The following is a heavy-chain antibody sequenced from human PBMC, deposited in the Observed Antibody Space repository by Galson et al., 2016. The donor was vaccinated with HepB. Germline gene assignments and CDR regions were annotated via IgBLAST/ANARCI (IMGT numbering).Heavy chain of an antibody. Sequence: QSGAEVKKPGESLKISCKGSGYTFTNYWIGWVRQMPGKGLEWMGITYPGDSDTRYNPSFQGQATISADTSSSTAYLQWRSLKASDTGMYYCGRHGGVASAGSGEYNWFGPWGQGTLVTVSS. CDR3: GRHGGVASAGSGEYNWFGP. J-gene: IGHJ5*02. CDR1: GYTFTNYW. CDR2: TYPGDSDT. D-gene: IGHD3-16*01. V-gene: IGHV5-51*01.